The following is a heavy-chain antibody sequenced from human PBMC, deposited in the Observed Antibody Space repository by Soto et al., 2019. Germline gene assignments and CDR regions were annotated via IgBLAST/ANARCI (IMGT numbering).Heavy chain of an antibody. CDR3: ARDLSLSSSGQPPNWFDA. J-gene: IGHJ5*02. D-gene: IGHD3-22*01. CDR2: INPNSGGT. Sequence: ASVKVSCKASGYTFTGYYMHWVRQAPGQGLEWMGWINPNSGGTNYAQKFQGWVTMTRDTSIGTAYMELSRLRSDDTAVYYCARDLSLSSSGQPPNWFDAWGQGTLVTVSS. CDR1: GYTFTGYY. V-gene: IGHV1-2*04.